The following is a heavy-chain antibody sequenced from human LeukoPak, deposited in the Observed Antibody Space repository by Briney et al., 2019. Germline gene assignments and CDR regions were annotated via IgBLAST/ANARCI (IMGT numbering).Heavy chain of an antibody. CDR2: INHSGST. J-gene: IGHJ4*02. Sequence: PSETLSLTCAVYGGSSSGYYWSWIRQPPGKGLEWIGEINHSGSTNYNPSLKSRVTISVDTSKNQFSLKLSSVTAADTAVYYCARVSCSGGSCYSPEYYFDYWGQGTLVTVSS. CDR1: GGSSSGYY. D-gene: IGHD2-15*01. CDR3: ARVSCSGGSCYSPEYYFDY. V-gene: IGHV4-34*01.